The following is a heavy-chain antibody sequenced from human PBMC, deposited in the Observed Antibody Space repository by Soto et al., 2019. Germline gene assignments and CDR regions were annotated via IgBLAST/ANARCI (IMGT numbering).Heavy chain of an antibody. CDR1: GFTFSSYG. CDR2: IWYDGSNK. J-gene: IGHJ4*02. Sequence: QVQLVESGGGVVQPGRSLRLSCAASGFTFSSYGMHWVRQAPGKGLEWVAVIWYDGSNKYYADSVKGRFTISRDNSKNTLYRQMNSRRAEDTAVYYCARDVAGSGSYVPYYWGQGTLVTVSS. D-gene: IGHD1-26*01. V-gene: IGHV3-33*01. CDR3: ARDVAGSGSYVPYY.